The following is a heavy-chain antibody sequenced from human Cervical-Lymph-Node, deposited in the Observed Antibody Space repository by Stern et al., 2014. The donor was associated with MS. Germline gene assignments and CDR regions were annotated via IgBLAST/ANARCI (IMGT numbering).Heavy chain of an antibody. J-gene: IGHJ4*02. CDR1: GFTLSTYW. Sequence: EVQLVESGGGLVQPGGSLRLSCAVSGFTLSTYWMTWVRQAPGKGLEWVANIHKDGSERYYVDSVKARFTISRDNAKNSLYLQMSSLRADDTAVYYCARGGWYYYDSSGYSEDFWGQGTLVTVSS. D-gene: IGHD3-22*01. CDR3: ARGGWYYYDSSGYSEDF. CDR2: IHKDGSER. V-gene: IGHV3-7*01.